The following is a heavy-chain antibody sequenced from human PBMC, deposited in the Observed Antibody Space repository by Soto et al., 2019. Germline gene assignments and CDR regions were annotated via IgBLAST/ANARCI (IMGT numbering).Heavy chain of an antibody. D-gene: IGHD3-22*01. CDR3: ARQSSGYYYGDY. CDR1: GYTFTSYY. Sequence: ASVKVSCKASGYTFTSYYMHWVRQAPGQGLEWMGIINPSGGSTSYAQKFQGRVTMTRDTSTSTAYMELSSLRSEDTALYYCARQSSGYYYGDYWGQGTLVTVSS. V-gene: IGHV1-46*01. J-gene: IGHJ4*02. CDR2: INPSGGST.